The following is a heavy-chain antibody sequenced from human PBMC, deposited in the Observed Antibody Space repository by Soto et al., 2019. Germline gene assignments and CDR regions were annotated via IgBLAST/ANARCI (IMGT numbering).Heavy chain of an antibody. Sequence: QVQLVQSGAEVKKPGSSVKVSCKASGGTFSSYAISWVRQAPGQGLEWMGGLIPIFGTANYAQKFQGRVTITADESTSTAYMELSSLRSEDTAVYYCAHYYDFWSGYYNGFDYWGQGTLVTVSS. CDR3: AHYYDFWSGYYNGFDY. CDR2: LIPIFGTA. J-gene: IGHJ4*02. CDR1: GGTFSSYA. V-gene: IGHV1-69*01. D-gene: IGHD3-3*01.